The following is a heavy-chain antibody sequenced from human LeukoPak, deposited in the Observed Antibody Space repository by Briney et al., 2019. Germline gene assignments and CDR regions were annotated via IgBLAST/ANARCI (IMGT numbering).Heavy chain of an antibody. CDR2: ISSFSGTI. J-gene: IGHJ4*02. CDR3: AKDSLRERIVGSTTRGVNDY. CDR1: GFTFSSYS. V-gene: IGHV3-48*01. Sequence: GGSLRLSCAASGFTFSSYSMNWVRQAPGKGLEWVSYISSFSGTIYYADSVKGRFTISRDNAKNSLYLQMNSLRGEDTAVYYCAKDSLRERIVGSTTRGVNDYWGQGTLVTVSS. D-gene: IGHD1-26*01.